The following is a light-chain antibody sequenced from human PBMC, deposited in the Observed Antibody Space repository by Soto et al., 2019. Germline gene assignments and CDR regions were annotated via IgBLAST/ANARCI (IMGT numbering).Light chain of an antibody. CDR3: QQYNNWSLT. V-gene: IGKV3-15*01. J-gene: IGKJ4*01. CDR1: QPVSPN. Sequence: EVLFAQSPANLFAYAGERLTLAWRASQPVSPNLAWYQQTPGQAPMVIIYDASTLDPGVPARFSGSGSGTEFTLPISRLQSEDVEAYYCQQYNNWSLTFGGGTKVDIK. CDR2: DAS.